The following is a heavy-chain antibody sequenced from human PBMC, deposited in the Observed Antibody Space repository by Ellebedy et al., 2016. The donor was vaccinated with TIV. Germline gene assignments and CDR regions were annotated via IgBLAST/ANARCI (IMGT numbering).Heavy chain of an antibody. V-gene: IGHV3-23*01. CDR3: ARDWSFDY. J-gene: IGHJ4*02. D-gene: IGHD3-9*01. CDR2: LSATTGYT. Sequence: GGSLRLSCVAPGFTFRTYPMNWVRQAPGKGLEWVSTLSATTGYTYYADSVRDRFTISRDTSKNTLFLQMDSLRADDTAMYYCARDWSFDYWGPGALVTVSS. CDR1: GFTFRTYP.